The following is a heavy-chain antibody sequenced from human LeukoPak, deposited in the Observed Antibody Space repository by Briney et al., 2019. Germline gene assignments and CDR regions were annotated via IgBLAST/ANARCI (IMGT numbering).Heavy chain of an antibody. CDR1: GFTFNIYG. V-gene: IGHV3-30*18. CDR2: ISYDESKK. CDR3: AKDRSGMEYNFDF. D-gene: IGHD1-1*01. Sequence: GGSLRLSCVVSGFTFNIYGIHWVRQTPGKGLEWVALISYDESKKWYADAVKGRFTISRDNSQNTLYLHMDSLRTADTAVYYCAKDRSGMEYNFDFWGQGTLVTVSS. J-gene: IGHJ4*02.